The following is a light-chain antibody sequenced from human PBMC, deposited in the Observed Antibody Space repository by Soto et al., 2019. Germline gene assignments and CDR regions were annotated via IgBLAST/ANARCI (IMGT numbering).Light chain of an antibody. Sequence: QSALTQPAFVSGSPGQSITISCTGTSSDVGGYNYVSWYQQHPGKAPKLIIFDVTNRPSGVSNRFSGSKSGNTASLTISGLQAEDEADYYCNSYTTSGTRVFGGGTKVTVL. CDR2: DVT. CDR1: SSDVGGYNY. V-gene: IGLV2-14*01. J-gene: IGLJ3*02. CDR3: NSYTTSGTRV.